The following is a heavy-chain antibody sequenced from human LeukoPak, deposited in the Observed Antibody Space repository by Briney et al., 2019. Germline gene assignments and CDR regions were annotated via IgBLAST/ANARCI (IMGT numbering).Heavy chain of an antibody. D-gene: IGHD6-13*01. V-gene: IGHV1-24*01. Sequence: SVKLSCKVSGYTLTELSMFWVRQAPGKGLEWMGSFDPEDGKTVYAQKFQGRVTMTEDTSTDTAYMELSSLRSEDTAVYYCATGYLVTAGLMDVWGQGTTVTVSS. CDR2: FDPEDGKT. CDR3: ATGYLVTAGLMDV. J-gene: IGHJ6*02. CDR1: GYTLTELS.